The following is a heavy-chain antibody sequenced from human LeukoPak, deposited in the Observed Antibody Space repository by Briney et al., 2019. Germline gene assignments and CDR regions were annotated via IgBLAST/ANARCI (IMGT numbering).Heavy chain of an antibody. V-gene: IGHV4-59*02. J-gene: IGHJ4*02. CDR2: ISHSGYS. D-gene: IGHD1-20*01. CDR1: GGAVNIYY. CDR3: ARQNNWNDGGGIYFDH. Sequence: SETLSLTCTVSGGAVNIYYWSWIRQTPGKGLEWIGYISHSGYSDYAPSLKSRVTMSLDTSKNQFSLKLSSVTAADTALYYCARQNNWNDGGGIYFDHWGQGTLVTLSS.